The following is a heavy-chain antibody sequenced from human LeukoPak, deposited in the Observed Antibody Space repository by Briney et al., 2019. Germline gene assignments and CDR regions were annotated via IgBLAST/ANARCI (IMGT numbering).Heavy chain of an antibody. V-gene: IGHV3-7*01. CDR2: IKQDGSEK. CDR1: GFTFSSYW. D-gene: IGHD3-3*01. J-gene: IGHJ3*02. CDR3: ARDLPSDFPVSIDAFDI. Sequence: SGGSLRLSCAASGFTFSSYWMSWVRQAPGKGLEWVANIKQDGSEKYYVDSVKGRFTISRDNAKNSLYLQMNSLRAEDTAVYYCARDLPSDFPVSIDAFDIWGQGTMVTVSS.